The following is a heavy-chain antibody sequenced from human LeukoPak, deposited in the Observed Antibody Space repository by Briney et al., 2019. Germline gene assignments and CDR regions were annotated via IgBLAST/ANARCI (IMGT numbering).Heavy chain of an antibody. V-gene: IGHV3-66*02. J-gene: IGHJ5*02. CDR3: ARDHYDFWSGYSGVNWFDP. CDR2: IYSGGST. CDR1: GFTVSSNY. Sequence: PGGSRRLSCAASGFTVSSNYMSWVRQAPGKGREWVSVIYSGGSTYYADSLKGRFTISRDNSKNTLYLQMNSLRAEDTPVYYCARDHYDFWSGYSGVNWFDPWGQGTLVTVSS. D-gene: IGHD3-3*01.